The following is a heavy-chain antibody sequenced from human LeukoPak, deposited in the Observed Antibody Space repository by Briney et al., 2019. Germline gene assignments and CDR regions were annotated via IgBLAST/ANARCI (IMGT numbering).Heavy chain of an antibody. CDR2: ISGSGGST. D-gene: IGHD3-9*01. CDR1: GFTFSSYA. J-gene: IGHJ5*02. Sequence: GGSLRLSCAASGFTFSSYAMSWVRQAPGKGLEWVSAISGSGGSTYYADSVKGRFTISRDNSKNTLYLQMNSLRAEDTAVYYCARDLTGYNWFDPWGQGTLVTVSS. CDR3: ARDLTGYNWFDP. V-gene: IGHV3-23*01.